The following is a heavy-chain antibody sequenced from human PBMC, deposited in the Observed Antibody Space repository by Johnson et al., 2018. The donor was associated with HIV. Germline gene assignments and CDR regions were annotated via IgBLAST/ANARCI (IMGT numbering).Heavy chain of an antibody. Sequence: VQLVESGGGLLQPGGSLRLSCAASGFTFSSYDMHWVRQATGKGLEWVSAIGTAGDTYYPGSVTGRFNISRENAKNSLYLQMNSLRAGDTAVYYCARVMSGGGSKSAAFDIWGQGTMVTVSS. CDR2: IGTAGDT. CDR3: ARVMSGGGSKSAAFDI. CDR1: GFTFSSYD. V-gene: IGHV3-13*01. J-gene: IGHJ3*02. D-gene: IGHD2-8*02.